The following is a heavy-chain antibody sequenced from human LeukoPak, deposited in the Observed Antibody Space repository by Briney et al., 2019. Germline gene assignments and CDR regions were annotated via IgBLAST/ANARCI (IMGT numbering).Heavy chain of an antibody. Sequence: ASVKVSCKASGYTFTSYDINWVRQATGQGLEWMGWMNPNSGNTGYAQKFQGRVTITRNTSISTAYMELSSLRSEDTAVYYCARAGALRYFDWLRYWGQGTLVTVSS. CDR3: ARAGALRYFDWLRY. J-gene: IGHJ4*02. V-gene: IGHV1-8*03. D-gene: IGHD3-9*01. CDR1: GYTFTSYD. CDR2: MNPNSGNT.